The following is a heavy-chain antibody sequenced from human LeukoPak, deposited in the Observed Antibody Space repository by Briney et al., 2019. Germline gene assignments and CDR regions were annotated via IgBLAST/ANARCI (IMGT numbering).Heavy chain of an antibody. CDR2: INHSGRT. D-gene: IGHD3-16*02. CDR1: GGSFSGYY. CDR3: AREANNYDYVWGCYRYKASYFDY. V-gene: IGHV4-34*01. J-gene: IGHJ4*02. Sequence: SETLSLTCAVYGGSFSGYYWSWIRQPPGKGLEWIWEINHSGRTNYNPPPKSGDTISVDTSKNKFSLKLGSVTAADTAVYYCAREANNYDYVWGCYRYKASYFDYWGQGTLVTVSS.